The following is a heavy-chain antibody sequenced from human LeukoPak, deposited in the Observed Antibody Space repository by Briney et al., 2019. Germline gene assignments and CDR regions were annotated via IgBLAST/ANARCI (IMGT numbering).Heavy chain of an antibody. J-gene: IGHJ4*02. CDR2: INHSGST. V-gene: IGHV4-34*01. D-gene: IGHD3-9*01. CDR3: ARGRVLRYFDSIGYSYGSRRNDFDY. Sequence: SETLSLTCAVYGGSFSGYYWSWIRQPPGKGLDWIGEINHSGSTNYNPSLKSRVTISVDTSKNQFSLKLSSVTAADTAVYYCARGRVLRYFDSIGYSYGSRRNDFDYWGQGTLVTVSS. CDR1: GGSFSGYY.